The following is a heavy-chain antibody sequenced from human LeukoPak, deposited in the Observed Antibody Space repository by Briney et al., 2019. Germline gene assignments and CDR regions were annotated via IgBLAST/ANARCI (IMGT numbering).Heavy chain of an antibody. V-gene: IGHV5-51*01. D-gene: IGHD3-9*01. CDR1: GYSFTSYW. J-gene: IGHJ4*02. CDR3: ARRHSDSLTGFDF. Sequence: GESLKISCKGSGYSFTSYWIGWVRQMPGKGLEWMGIIYPGDSDTRYSPSIQGHVTISADKSTSTTFLQWTSLKASDTAMCYCARRHSDSLTGFDFWGQGTLVTVTS. CDR2: IYPGDSDT.